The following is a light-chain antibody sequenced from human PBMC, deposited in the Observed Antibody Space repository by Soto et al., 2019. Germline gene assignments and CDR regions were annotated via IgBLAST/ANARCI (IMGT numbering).Light chain of an antibody. CDR2: EVS. Sequence: QSALTQPPSASGSPGQSVTISCTGTSSDVGGYNFVSWYQQHPGKAPKFMIYEVSKRPSGVPDRFSGSNSGNTASLTVSWLQAEDEDDYYCSSYAGGIKWVFGGGTKLTVL. CDR3: SSYAGGIKWV. V-gene: IGLV2-8*01. CDR1: SSDVGGYNF. J-gene: IGLJ3*02.